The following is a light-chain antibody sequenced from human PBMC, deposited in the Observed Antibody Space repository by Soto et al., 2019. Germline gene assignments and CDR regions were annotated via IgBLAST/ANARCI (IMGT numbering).Light chain of an antibody. CDR2: SNN. V-gene: IGLV1-40*01. Sequence: QSVLTQPPSVSGAPGQRVTISCTGSSSNIGTPYDVHWYQQLPGTAPKLLIYSNNKRPSGVPDRFSASKSGTSASLAITGLQAEDEADYYCQSYDISLTAVVFGGGTKLTVL. J-gene: IGLJ2*01. CDR3: QSYDISLTAVV. CDR1: SSNIGTPYD.